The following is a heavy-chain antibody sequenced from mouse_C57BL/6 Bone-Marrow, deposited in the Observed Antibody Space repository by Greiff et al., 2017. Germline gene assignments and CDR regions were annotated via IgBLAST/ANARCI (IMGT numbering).Heavy chain of an antibody. CDR1: GYTFTSYW. Sequence: QVQLQQSGAELVKPGASVKMSCKASGYTFTSYWITWVKQRPGQGLEWIGDIYPGSGSTNYNEKFKSKATLTVDTSSSTAYMQLSSLTSEDSAVYYCARAPWVVATQYYFDYWGQGTTLTVAA. D-gene: IGHD1-1*01. CDR3: ARAPWVVATQYYFDY. CDR2: IYPGSGST. V-gene: IGHV1-55*01. J-gene: IGHJ2*01.